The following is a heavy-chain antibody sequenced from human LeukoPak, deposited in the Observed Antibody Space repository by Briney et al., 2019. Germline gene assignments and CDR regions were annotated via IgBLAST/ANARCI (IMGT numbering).Heavy chain of an antibody. V-gene: IGHV4-39*01. CDR2: IYYSGST. CDR3: ARHPYSSSWSLWFDP. J-gene: IGHJ5*02. D-gene: IGHD6-13*01. CDR1: GGSISSSSYY. Sequence: SETLSLTCTVSGGSISSSSYYWGWIRPPPGKGLEWIGSIYYSGSTYYNPSLKSRVTISVDTSKNQFSLKLSSVTAADTAVYYCARHPYSSSWSLWFDPWGQGTLVTVSS.